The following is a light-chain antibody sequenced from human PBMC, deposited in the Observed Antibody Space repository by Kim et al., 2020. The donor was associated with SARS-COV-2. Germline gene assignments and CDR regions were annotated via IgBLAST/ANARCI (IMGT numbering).Light chain of an antibody. J-gene: IGKJ4*01. CDR2: AAS. CDR3: HQSYSTPPLT. Sequence: DIQMTQSPSSLSASVGDRVTITCRASQSISSYLNWYQQKPGKAPKLLIYAASSLQSGVPSRFSGSGSGTDFTLTISSLHPEDFATYYSHQSYSTPPLTFGGGTKVDIK. V-gene: IGKV1-39*01. CDR1: QSISSY.